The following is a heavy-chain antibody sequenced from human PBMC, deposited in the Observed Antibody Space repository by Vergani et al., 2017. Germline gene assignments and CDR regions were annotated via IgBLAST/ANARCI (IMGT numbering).Heavy chain of an antibody. CDR3: AKAPGIAAAGADY. J-gene: IGHJ4*02. CDR2: INPNSGGT. Sequence: QVQLVQSGAEVKKPGASVKVSCKASGYTFTGYYMHWVRQAPGQGLEWMGWINPNSGGTNYAQKFQGRVTMTRDTSISTAYMERSRLRSDDTDVYYCAKAPGIAAAGADYWGQGTLVTVSS. V-gene: IGHV1-2*02. D-gene: IGHD6-13*01. CDR1: GYTFTGYY.